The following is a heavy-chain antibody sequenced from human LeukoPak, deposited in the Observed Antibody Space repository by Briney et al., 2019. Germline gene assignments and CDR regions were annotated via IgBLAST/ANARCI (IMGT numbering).Heavy chain of an antibody. J-gene: IGHJ4*02. CDR1: GGSMSTYY. Sequence: SETLSLTCTVSGGSMSTYYWSWIRQSPGKGLEWIGYIYYSGSTSYNPSLKGRLTISMDTSKTQFYLKLSSVTAADTAVYYCARVVYSGSWGYFDYWGQGILVTVSS. CDR2: IYYSGST. D-gene: IGHD3-10*01. CDR3: ARVVYSGSWGYFDY. V-gene: IGHV4-59*01.